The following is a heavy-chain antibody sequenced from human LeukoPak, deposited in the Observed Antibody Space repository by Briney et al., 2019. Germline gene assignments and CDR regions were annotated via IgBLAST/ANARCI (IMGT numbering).Heavy chain of an antibody. CDR3: ARVSCCFFFQAEDGIRDVRSVSAFLLNRSSDL. CDR2: IYHSGST. D-gene: IGHD3-10*02. Sequence: PPRKGLKCLGSIYHSGSTYYNPSLKSRVNISVDTSKNQFSLKLSSVTAADTAVYYCARVSCCFFFQAEDGIRDVRSVSAFLLNRSSDL. V-gene: IGHV4-38-2*02. J-gene: IGHJ2*01.